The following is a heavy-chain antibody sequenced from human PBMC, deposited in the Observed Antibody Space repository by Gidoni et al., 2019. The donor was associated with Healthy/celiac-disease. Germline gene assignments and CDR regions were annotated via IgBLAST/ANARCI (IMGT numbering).Heavy chain of an antibody. D-gene: IGHD4-17*01. CDR1: GFTFSSYA. J-gene: IGHJ4*02. CDR2: IRGSGGST. V-gene: IGHV3-23*01. CDR3: EKDGGQDYGDNFDY. Sequence: EVQLLESGGGLVQPGGSLILSCPAYGFTFSSYAMSWVRQAPGKGLEWVSAIRGSGGSTYYGDSVKGRFTISRDNSKNTLYLQMNRLRAEDTAVYYCEKDGGQDYGDNFDYWGQGTLVTVS.